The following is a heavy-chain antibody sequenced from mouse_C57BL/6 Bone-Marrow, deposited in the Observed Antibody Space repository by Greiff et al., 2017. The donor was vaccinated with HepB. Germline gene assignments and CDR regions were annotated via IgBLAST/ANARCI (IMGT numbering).Heavy chain of an antibody. CDR3: ARSRYYGSSYGWFAY. CDR1: GYTFTDYN. J-gene: IGHJ3*01. Sequence: EVQLQQSGPELVKPGASVKIPCKASGYTFTDYNMDWVKQSHGKSLEWIGDINPNNGGTIYNQKFKGKATLTVDKSSSTAYMELRSLTSEDTAVYYCARSRYYGSSYGWFAYWGQGTLVTVSA. D-gene: IGHD1-1*01. V-gene: IGHV1-18*01. CDR2: INPNNGGT.